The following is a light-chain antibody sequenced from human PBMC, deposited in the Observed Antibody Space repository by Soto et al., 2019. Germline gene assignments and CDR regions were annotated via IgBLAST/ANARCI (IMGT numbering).Light chain of an antibody. CDR2: GES. V-gene: IGKV3-15*01. CDR3: QQYNNWPWT. CDR1: QSVSSN. Sequence: ERVMTQSPATLSVSPGERATLSCRASQSVSSNLAWYQQKPGQAPRLLIYGESTRATGIPARFSGSGSGAEFTLTISSLQSEDFAVYYCQQYNNWPWTFGQGTKVDIK. J-gene: IGKJ1*01.